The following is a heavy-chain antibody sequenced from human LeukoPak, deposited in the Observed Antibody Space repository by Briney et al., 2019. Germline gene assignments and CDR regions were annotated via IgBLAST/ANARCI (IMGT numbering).Heavy chain of an antibody. CDR3: ARDSGVATMDFDY. CDR2: IYYSGST. Sequence: SETLSLTCTVSGGSISSYYWSWIRQPPGKGLEWIGYIYYSGSTNHNPSLKSRVTISVDTSKNQFSLKLSSVTAADTAVYYCARDSGVATMDFDYWGQGTLVTVSS. D-gene: IGHD5-12*01. V-gene: IGHV4-59*01. J-gene: IGHJ4*02. CDR1: GGSISSYY.